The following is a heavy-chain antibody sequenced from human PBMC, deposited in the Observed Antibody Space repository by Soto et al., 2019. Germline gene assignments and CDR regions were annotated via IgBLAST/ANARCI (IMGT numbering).Heavy chain of an antibody. Sequence: QVQLVESGGGLVKPGGSLRLSSAASRFTFSDYYMSWIRQAPGKGLEWVSYISSSGSTIYYADSVKGRFTISRDNAKNSLYLQMNSLRAEDTAVYYCARLASTYDFWSGYYSGSLNPLSHNWFDPWGQGTLVTVSS. CDR3: ARLASTYDFWSGYYSGSLNPLSHNWFDP. CDR1: RFTFSDYY. J-gene: IGHJ5*02. CDR2: ISSSGSTI. D-gene: IGHD3-3*01. V-gene: IGHV3-11*01.